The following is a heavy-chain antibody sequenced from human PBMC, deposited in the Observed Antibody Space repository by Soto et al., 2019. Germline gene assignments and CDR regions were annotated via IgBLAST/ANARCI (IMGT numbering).Heavy chain of an antibody. J-gene: IGHJ3*02. CDR1: GGSISSYY. CDR2: IDYSGGT. V-gene: IGHV4-59*12. D-gene: IGHD1-26*01. CDR3: AGFGHVWANPFDI. Sequence: QVQLQESGPGLVKPSETLSLTCTVSGGSISSYYWSWIRQPPGQGLEWIGYIDYSGGTNYNSSLKSRVTISVDTSRNQLSLKLSSVTAADTAIYYCAGFGHVWANPFDIWGQGTKVTVSS.